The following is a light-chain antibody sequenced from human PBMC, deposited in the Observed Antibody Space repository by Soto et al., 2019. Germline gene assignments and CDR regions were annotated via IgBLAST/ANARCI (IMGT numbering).Light chain of an antibody. J-gene: IGKJ5*01. CDR2: TAS. CDR1: QSISNK. Sequence: DSQMTQSPATLSGSVVCRCTITCLTSQSISNKLIWYQQKPGEAPKNLIYTASTLYSGVPSRFIGSGSGTDFTLTISSLQPEDFAPYYCQQGYRNPITFGQGTRLEIK. V-gene: IGKV1-39*01. CDR3: QQGYRNPIT.